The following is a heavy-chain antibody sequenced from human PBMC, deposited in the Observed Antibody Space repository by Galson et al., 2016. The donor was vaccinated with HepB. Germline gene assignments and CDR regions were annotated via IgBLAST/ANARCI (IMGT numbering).Heavy chain of an antibody. D-gene: IGHD6-19*01. J-gene: IGHJ4*02. CDR2: ISGYNGNT. CDR3: ARVDSSGPFDY. V-gene: IGHV1-18*01. CDR1: GGTFSRYA. Sequence: SVKVSCKDSGGTFSRYAISWVRQAPGQGLEWMGWISGYNGNTNYAQKLQGRVTMTTDTSTSTVYMELRSLRSDDTAVYYCARVDSSGPFDYWGQGTLVTVSS.